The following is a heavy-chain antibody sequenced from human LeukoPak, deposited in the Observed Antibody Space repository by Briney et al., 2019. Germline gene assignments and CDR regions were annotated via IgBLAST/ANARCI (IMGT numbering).Heavy chain of an antibody. J-gene: IGHJ5*02. D-gene: IGHD2-15*01. CDR3: AIQSGERCSGGSCYGRFDP. Sequence: NPSETLSLTCSVGGDYINNGGHYWSWIRQPPGKALEYIGYISHRGSTYYNPSLKSRLTISVDGSRNQFSLKLRSVTAADTAVYYCAIQSGERCSGGSCYGRFDPWGQGTLVTVSS. V-gene: IGHV4-30-2*01. CDR2: ISHRGST. CDR1: GDYINNGGHY.